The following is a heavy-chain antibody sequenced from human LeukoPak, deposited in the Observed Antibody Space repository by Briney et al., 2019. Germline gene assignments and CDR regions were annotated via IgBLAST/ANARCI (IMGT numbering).Heavy chain of an antibody. CDR3: AKTNYFDSSGSYYFAY. D-gene: IGHD3-22*01. CDR2: ITGNGGRT. CDR1: GYTFSDSA. Sequence: GGSLRLSCAASGYTFSDSAMTWARQAPGQGLEGLSTITGNGGRTHYADSVKGRFIISSDNSKNTLYLQMNRLRAEDTAVYYCAKTNYFDSSGSYYFAYWGQGTLVPVSS. J-gene: IGHJ4*02. V-gene: IGHV3-23*01.